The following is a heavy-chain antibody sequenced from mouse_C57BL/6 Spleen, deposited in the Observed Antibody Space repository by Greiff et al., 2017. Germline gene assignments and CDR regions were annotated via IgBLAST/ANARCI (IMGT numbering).Heavy chain of an antibody. CDR3: ARKGYYYGSSWYFDV. CDR2: IDPSDSYT. Sequence: QVQLQQPGAELVKPGASVKLSCKASGYTFTSYWMQWVKQRPGQGLEWIGEIDPSDSYTNYNQKFKGKATLTVDTSSSTAYMQLSSLTSEDSAVYYCARKGYYYGSSWYFDVWGTGTTVTVSS. V-gene: IGHV1-50*01. D-gene: IGHD1-1*01. CDR1: GYTFTSYW. J-gene: IGHJ1*03.